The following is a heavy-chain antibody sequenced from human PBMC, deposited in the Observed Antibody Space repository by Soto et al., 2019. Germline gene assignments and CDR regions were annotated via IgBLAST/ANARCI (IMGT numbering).Heavy chain of an antibody. J-gene: IGHJ6*02. CDR2: ISAYNGNT. CDR3: ARQNYYSGMDV. V-gene: IGHV1-18*01. CDR1: GYTFTSYF. Sequence: QVQLVQSGAEVKTPGASVKVSCKASGYTFTSYFITWVRQAPGQGLEWMGWISAYNGNTNYAQMLQGRVTMTTDTSTATAYMEMTSLRSHDTAVYYCARQNYYSGMDVWGQGTTVTVSS.